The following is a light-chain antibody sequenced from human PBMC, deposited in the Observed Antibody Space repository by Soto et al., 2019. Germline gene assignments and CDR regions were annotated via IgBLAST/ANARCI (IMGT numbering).Light chain of an antibody. CDR3: QQFSSYPLT. CDR2: GAS. CDR1: QSVSSNH. J-gene: IGKJ4*01. V-gene: IGKV3-20*01. Sequence: EIVLTQSPGSLSLSPRERATLSCRASQSVSSNHLAWYQQKPGQAPRLLIYGASRRATGIPDRFSGSGSGTDFTLTISRLEPEDFAMYYCQQFSSYPLTFGGGTKVDIK.